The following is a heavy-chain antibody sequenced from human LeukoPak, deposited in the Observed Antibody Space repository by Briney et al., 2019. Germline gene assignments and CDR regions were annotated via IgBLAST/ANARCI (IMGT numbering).Heavy chain of an antibody. CDR1: GDSISSFH. CDR2: IYTSGST. J-gene: IGHJ4*02. D-gene: IGHD3-22*01. Sequence: SETLSLTCTVSGDSISSFHWSWIRQPAGRGLEWIGRIYTSGSTNCNPSLKSRVTMSVDTSKNQFSLKLSSVTAADTAVYYCASEAYYYDSSGYYKYWGQGTLVTVSS. V-gene: IGHV4-4*07. CDR3: ASEAYYYDSSGYYKY.